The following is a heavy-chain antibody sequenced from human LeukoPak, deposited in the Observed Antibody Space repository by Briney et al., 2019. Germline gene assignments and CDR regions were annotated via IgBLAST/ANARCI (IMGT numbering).Heavy chain of an antibody. Sequence: GESLKISCKGSGYSFSSYWIGWVRQMPGKGLEWMGIINPGDSYIRYGPSFQGQITISVDKSIKTAYLQWGSLKASDTAMYYCARHSSYCSATSCFPKEWGQGTLVTVSS. D-gene: IGHD2-15*01. CDR2: INPGDSYI. CDR3: ARHSSYCSATSCFPKE. CDR1: GYSFSSYW. V-gene: IGHV5-51*01. J-gene: IGHJ4*02.